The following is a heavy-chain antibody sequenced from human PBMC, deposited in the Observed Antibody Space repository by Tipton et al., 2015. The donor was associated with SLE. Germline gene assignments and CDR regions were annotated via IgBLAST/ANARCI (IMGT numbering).Heavy chain of an antibody. V-gene: IGHV4-38-2*01. CDR1: GYSISSGYY. J-gene: IGHJ4*02. D-gene: IGHD6-13*01. Sequence: TLSLTCAVSGYSISSGYYWGWIRQPPGKGLEWIGSIYYSGSTNYNPSLKSRVTISVDTSKNQFSLKLSSVTAADTAVYYCARGYSSSWSDLDYWGQGTLVTVSS. CDR3: ARGYSSSWSDLDY. CDR2: IYYSGST.